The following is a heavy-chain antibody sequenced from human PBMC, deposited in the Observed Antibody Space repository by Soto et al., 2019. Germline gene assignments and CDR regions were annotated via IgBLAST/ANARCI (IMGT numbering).Heavy chain of an antibody. V-gene: IGHV1-69*02. CDR2: IIPILGIA. J-gene: IGHJ4*02. Sequence: ASVKVSCKASGGTFSSYTISWVRQAPGQGLEWMGRIIPILGIANYAQKFQGRVTITADKSTSTAYMELSSLRSEDTPVYYCATRSGWRALDFWGQGTLVTVSS. CDR3: ATRSGWRALDF. D-gene: IGHD6-19*01. CDR1: GGTFSSYT.